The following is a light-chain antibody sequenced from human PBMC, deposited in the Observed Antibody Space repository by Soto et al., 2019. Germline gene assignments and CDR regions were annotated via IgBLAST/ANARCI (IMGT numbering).Light chain of an antibody. CDR2: DVS. Sequence: SALTQPASVSGSPGQSITISCTGTSSDVGGSNYVSWYKQHPGKAPKLIIYDVSNRPSGVSKRFSGSKSGNTASLTISGLQAEDEADYYCSSYTSSSTVVFGGGTKLTVL. CDR1: SSDVGGSNY. V-gene: IGLV2-14*01. J-gene: IGLJ2*01. CDR3: SSYTSSSTVV.